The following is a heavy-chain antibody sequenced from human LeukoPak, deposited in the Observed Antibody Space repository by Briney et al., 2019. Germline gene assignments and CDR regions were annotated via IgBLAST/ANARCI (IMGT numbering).Heavy chain of an antibody. D-gene: IGHD4-17*01. CDR1: GYTFTSYY. CDR2: INPSGGST. Sequence: ASVKVSCKASGYTFTSYYMHWVRQAPGQGLEWMGIINPSGGSTSYAQKFQGRVTMTRDTSTSTVYMELSSLRSEDTAVCYCARDPRLYGDYVLSLAFDIWGQGTMVTVSS. J-gene: IGHJ3*02. CDR3: ARDPRLYGDYVLSLAFDI. V-gene: IGHV1-46*01.